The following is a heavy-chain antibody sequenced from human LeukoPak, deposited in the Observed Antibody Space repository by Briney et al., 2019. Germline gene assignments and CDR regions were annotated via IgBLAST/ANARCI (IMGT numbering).Heavy chain of an antibody. J-gene: IGHJ6*03. CDR2: INHSGST. D-gene: IGHD3-10*01. CDR3: ARLVVRGVIGIGFPYYYYMDV. V-gene: IGHV4-34*01. CDR1: GGSFSGYY. Sequence: SETLSLTCAVYGGSFSGYYWSWIRQPPGKGLEWIGEINHSGSTNYNPSLKSRVTISVDTSKNQFSLKLSSVAAADTAVYYCARLVVRGVIGIGFPYYYYMDVWGKGTTVTISS.